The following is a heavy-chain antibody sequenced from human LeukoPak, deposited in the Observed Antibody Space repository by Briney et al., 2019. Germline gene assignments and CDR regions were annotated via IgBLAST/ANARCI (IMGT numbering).Heavy chain of an antibody. CDR2: INHSGST. J-gene: IGHJ6*03. CDR1: GGSFSGYY. V-gene: IGHV4-34*01. CDR3: ARGPYYYDSSGYYGYNYYYYYMDV. Sequence: SETLSLTCAVYGGSFSGYYWSWIRQPPGKGLEWIGEINHSGSTNYNPSLKSRVTISVDTSKNQFSLKLSSVTAADTAVYYCARGPYYYDSSGYYGYNYYYYYMDVWGKGTTVTISS. D-gene: IGHD3-22*01.